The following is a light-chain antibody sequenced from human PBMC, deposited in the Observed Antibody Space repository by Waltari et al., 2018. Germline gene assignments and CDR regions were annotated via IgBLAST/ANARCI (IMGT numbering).Light chain of an antibody. Sequence: QSALTQPSSASGSPGQSVTVPCTGLRSGVDVSESGPWYQQHPGKAPKPIIYEVNKRPSGVPDRFSGSKSGNTASLTVSGLQAEDEADYYCSSYAGSSDFPYVFGTGTTVTVL. CDR1: RSGVDVSES. CDR3: SSYAGSSDFPYV. V-gene: IGLV2-8*01. CDR2: EVN. J-gene: IGLJ1*01.